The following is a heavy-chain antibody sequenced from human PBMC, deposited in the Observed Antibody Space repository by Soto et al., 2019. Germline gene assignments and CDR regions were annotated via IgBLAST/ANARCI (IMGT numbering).Heavy chain of an antibody. J-gene: IGHJ4*02. D-gene: IGHD5-18*01. CDR2: ISHSGST. Sequence: SETLSLTCTVSGGSISSAAYYWSWIRQHPGKGLEWIGYISHSGSTYYTPSLKSRVIISADTSKNQFSVNLTSVTAADTAVYYCAREYTYGSNFFDCWGQGALVTVTS. CDR1: GGSISSAAYY. V-gene: IGHV4-31*03. CDR3: AREYTYGSNFFDC.